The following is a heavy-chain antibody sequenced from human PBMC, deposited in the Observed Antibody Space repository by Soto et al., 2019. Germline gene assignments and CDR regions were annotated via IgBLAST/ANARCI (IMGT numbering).Heavy chain of an antibody. D-gene: IGHD2-2*01. CDR1: GGTFSSYA. CDR2: SIPISGTA. CDR3: ARSQGSSTSLEIYYYYYYGMDV. J-gene: IGHJ6*02. Sequence: QVQLVQSGAEVKKPGSSVKVSCKASGGTFSSYAISWVRQAPGQGLEWMGGSIPISGTANYAQKFQGRVTITADEYTSTAYMELSSLRSEDTAVYYCARSQGSSTSLEIYYYYYYGMDVWGQGTTVTVSS. V-gene: IGHV1-69*01.